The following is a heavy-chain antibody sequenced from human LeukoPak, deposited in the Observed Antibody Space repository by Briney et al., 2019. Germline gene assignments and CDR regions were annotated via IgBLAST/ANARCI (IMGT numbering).Heavy chain of an antibody. D-gene: IGHD5-24*01. CDR3: ARVEAATTNPRFGY. J-gene: IGHJ4*02. CDR1: GGSISSYY. Sequence: SETLSLTCTVSGGSISSYYWSWIRQPPGKGLDWVGYIHYSGSAYYNPSLRSRVTISVDTSKNQFSLKVTSVTVADTAVYYCARVEAATTNPRFGYWGQGILVTVSS. CDR2: IHYSGSA. V-gene: IGHV4-59*06.